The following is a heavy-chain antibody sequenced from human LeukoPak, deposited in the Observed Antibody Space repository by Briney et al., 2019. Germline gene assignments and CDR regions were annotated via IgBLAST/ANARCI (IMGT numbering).Heavy chain of an antibody. J-gene: IGHJ3*01. V-gene: IGHV4-4*07. D-gene: IGHD3-10*01. CDR1: GGSISGSF. CDR3: TRDGSKGSRGDAFDL. CDR2: IATSGTI. Sequence: SETLSLTCTISGGSISGSFWSWIRQPAGKGLEWIRRIATSGTINYNPSLKSRVTVSMDTSKNQFSLKLTSMTAADTAVYYCTRDGSKGSRGDAFDLWGQGTVVTVSS.